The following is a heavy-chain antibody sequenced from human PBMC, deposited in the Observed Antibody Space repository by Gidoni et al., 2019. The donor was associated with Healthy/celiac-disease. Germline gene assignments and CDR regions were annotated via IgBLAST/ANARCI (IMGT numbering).Heavy chain of an antibody. J-gene: IGHJ6*02. CDR3: ARDRDTAAGYYYYGMDV. CDR2: ISSSSSYI. D-gene: IGHD5-18*01. CDR1: GFTFSSYS. Sequence: EVQLVESGGGLVKPGGSLRLSRAASGFTFSSYSMNWVRQAPGKGLEWASSISSSSSYIYYADSVKGRFTISRDKAKNALYLQMNSLRAEDTAVYYCARDRDTAAGYYYYGMDVWGQGTTVTVSS. V-gene: IGHV3-21*01.